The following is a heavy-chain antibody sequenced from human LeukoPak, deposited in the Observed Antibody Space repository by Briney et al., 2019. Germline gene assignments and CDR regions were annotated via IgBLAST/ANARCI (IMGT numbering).Heavy chain of an antibody. CDR1: GFTFSSYS. V-gene: IGHV3-74*01. CDR3: ARDSDFDY. Sequence: QAGGSLRLSCAASGFTFSSYSMNWVRQAPGKGLVWASRINSDGSSTSYADSVKGRFTISRDNAKNTLYLQMNSLRAEDTAVYYCARDSDFDYWGQGTLVTVSS. J-gene: IGHJ4*02. CDR2: INSDGSST.